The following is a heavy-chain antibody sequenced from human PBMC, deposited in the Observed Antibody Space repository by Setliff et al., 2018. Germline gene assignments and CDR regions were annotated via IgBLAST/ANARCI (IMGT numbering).Heavy chain of an antibody. CDR3: ARGRNVAARLLDT. CDR2: INHSGTT. Sequence: PSETLSLTCAVYGGSFSDFYWIWIRQPPGEGLEWIGEINHSGTTNYNPSLRSRVTISVDTSKNQFSLTMSSVTAADAAIYYCARGRNVAARLLDTWGQGSRVTVSS. V-gene: IGHV4-34*01. J-gene: IGHJ5*02. CDR1: GGSFSDFY. D-gene: IGHD6-6*01.